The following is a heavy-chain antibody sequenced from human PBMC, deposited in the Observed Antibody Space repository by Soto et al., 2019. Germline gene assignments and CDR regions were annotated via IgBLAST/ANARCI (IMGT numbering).Heavy chain of an antibody. Sequence: GGSLRLSCAACGFTFSSYWMHWVRQAPGKGLVWVSRINSDGSSTSYADSVKGRFAISRDNAKNTLYLQMNSLRAEDKAVYYCAREVGNNYYYGMDVCGQRTTVAVCS. V-gene: IGHV3-74*01. D-gene: IGHD2-2*01. CDR2: INSDGSST. CDR3: AREVGNNYYYGMDV. J-gene: IGHJ6*02. CDR1: GFTFSSYW.